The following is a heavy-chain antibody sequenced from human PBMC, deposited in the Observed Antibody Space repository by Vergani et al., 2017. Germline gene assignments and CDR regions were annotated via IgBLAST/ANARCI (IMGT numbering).Heavy chain of an antibody. CDR2: ISSSSSTI. D-gene: IGHD2-2*01. Sequence: EVQLVESGGGLVQPGGSLRLSCAASGFTFSSYSMNWVRQAPGKGLEWVSYISSSSSTIYYADSVKGRFTISRDNAKNSLYLQMNSLRAEDTAVYYCARDGGVVVVPAAPYYYYYGMDVWGQGTTVTVS. CDR1: GFTFSSYS. CDR3: ARDGGVVVVPAAPYYYYYGMDV. V-gene: IGHV3-48*04. J-gene: IGHJ6*02.